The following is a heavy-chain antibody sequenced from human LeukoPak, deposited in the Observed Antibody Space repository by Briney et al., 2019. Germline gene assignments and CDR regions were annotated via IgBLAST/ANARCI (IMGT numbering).Heavy chain of an antibody. CDR2: INLDGSAK. D-gene: IGHD6-19*01. Sequence: GGSLRLSCAASGFTLNSYWMSWARQAPGKGLEWVANINLDGSAKNYVASVRGRFSISRDNAKNSLYLQMNSVIVEDTAVYYCARDLGWFRVDYWGQGALVTVSS. J-gene: IGHJ4*02. CDR3: ARDLGWFRVDY. V-gene: IGHV3-7*01. CDR1: GFTLNSYW.